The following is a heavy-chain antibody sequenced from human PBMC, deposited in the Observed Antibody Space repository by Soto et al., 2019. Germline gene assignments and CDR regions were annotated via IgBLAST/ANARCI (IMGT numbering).Heavy chain of an antibody. CDR3: KRDALRDSSARGWFDP. CDR1: GFTFRSLT. CDR2: ISSNSAYI. V-gene: IGHV3-21*01. D-gene: IGHD3-3*01. Sequence: GGAQSVLSEASGFTFRSLTMNCLRQAPGKGHEWVSTISSNSAYIYYTDALRGRFTIARDNAKNSLHLEMNSLRAEDTAVYYCKRDALRDSSARGWFDPWGPGPLGTV. J-gene: IGHJ5*02.